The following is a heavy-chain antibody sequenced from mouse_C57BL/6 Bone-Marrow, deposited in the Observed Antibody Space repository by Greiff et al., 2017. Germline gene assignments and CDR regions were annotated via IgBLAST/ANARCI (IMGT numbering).Heavy chain of an antibody. CDR2: IYPGDGDT. CDR1: GYAFSSSW. D-gene: IGHD1-3*01. CDR3: ARWGVGDYFDY. V-gene: IGHV1-82*01. Sequence: VQLQQSGPELVKPGASVKISCKASGYAFSSSWMNWVKQRPGKGLEWIGRIYPGDGDTNYNGKFKGKATLTADKSSSTAYMQLSSLTAEDSAVYFGARWGVGDYFDYWGQGTTLTVSS. J-gene: IGHJ2*01.